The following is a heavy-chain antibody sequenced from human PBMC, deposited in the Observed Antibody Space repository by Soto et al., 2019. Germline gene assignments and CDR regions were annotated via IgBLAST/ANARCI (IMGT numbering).Heavy chain of an antibody. V-gene: IGHV3-74*01. Sequence: EVQLVEAGGGLVQPGGSPRLSCAASGFTFSTFWMHWVRQAPGKGLVWVSRIDADGRRTSYADSVKGRFTISRDNAKNTLYLQMNSLRAEDPAVYYCARDSSWTGYSAQFDYWGQGILVTVSS. CDR3: ARDSSWTGYSAQFDY. CDR2: IDADGRRT. CDR1: GFTFSTFW. J-gene: IGHJ4*02. D-gene: IGHD3-9*01.